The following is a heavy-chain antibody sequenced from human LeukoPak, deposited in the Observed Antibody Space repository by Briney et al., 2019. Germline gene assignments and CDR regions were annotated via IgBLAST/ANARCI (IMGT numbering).Heavy chain of an antibody. J-gene: IGHJ3*02. CDR2: ISSSSSYI. V-gene: IGHV3-21*01. CDR3: ARDVGASAPDAFDI. Sequence: KSGGSLRLSCAASGFTFSSYSMNWVRQAPGKGLEWVSSISSSSSYIYYADSVKGRFTISRDNAKNSLYLQMNSLRAEDTDVYYCARDVGASAPDAFDIWGQGTMVTVSS. CDR1: GFTFSSYS. D-gene: IGHD1-26*01.